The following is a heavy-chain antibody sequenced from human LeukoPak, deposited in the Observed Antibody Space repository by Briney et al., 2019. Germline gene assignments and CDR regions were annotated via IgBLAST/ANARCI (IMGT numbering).Heavy chain of an antibody. CDR2: INPNSGGT. CDR3: ARNNYYDSSGYYYVERALDY. D-gene: IGHD3-22*01. J-gene: IGHJ4*02. Sequence: ASVKVSCKASGHTFTGYYMHWVRQAPGQGLEWMGWINPNSGGTNYAQKFQGRVTMTRDTSISTAYMELSRLRSDDTAVYYCARNNYYDSSGYYYVERALDYWGQGTLVTVSS. V-gene: IGHV1-2*02. CDR1: GHTFTGYY.